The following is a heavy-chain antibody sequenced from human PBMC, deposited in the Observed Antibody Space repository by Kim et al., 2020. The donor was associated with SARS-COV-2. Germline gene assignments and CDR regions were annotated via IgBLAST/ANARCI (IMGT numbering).Heavy chain of an antibody. CDR3: AKDRSIRLGYCSGGSCYSPQYYFDY. Sequence: GGSLRLSCAASGFTFSSYGMHWVRQAPGKGLEWLAVISYDGTNKYYADSVKGRFTISRDNSKNTLYLQINSLRAEDTAVYYCAKDRSIRLGYCSGGSCYSPQYYFDYWGQGTLVTVSS. CDR2: ISYDGTNK. CDR1: GFTFSSYG. V-gene: IGHV3-30*18. J-gene: IGHJ4*02. D-gene: IGHD2-15*01.